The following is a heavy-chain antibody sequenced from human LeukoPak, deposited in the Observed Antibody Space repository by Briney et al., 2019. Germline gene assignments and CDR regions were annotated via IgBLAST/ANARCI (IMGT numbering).Heavy chain of an antibody. D-gene: IGHD6-19*01. J-gene: IGHJ4*02. CDR2: ISGSGGST. V-gene: IGHV3-23*01. Sequence: GGSLRLSCAASGFIFSDYYMSWIRQAPGKGLEWVSAISGSGGSTYYADSVKGRFTISRDNSKNTLYLQMNSLRAEDTAVYYCAKELDSSGWFDYWGQGTLVTVSS. CDR3: AKELDSSGWFDY. CDR1: GFIFSDYY.